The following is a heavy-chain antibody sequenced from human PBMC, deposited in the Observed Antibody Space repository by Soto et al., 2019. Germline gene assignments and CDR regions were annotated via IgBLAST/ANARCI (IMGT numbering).Heavy chain of an antibody. Sequence: SETLSLTCAVYGGSFSGYYWSWIRQPPGKGLEWIGEINHSGSTNYNPSLKSRVTISVDTSKNQFSLKLSSVTAADTALYYCARGVIVPAAKGRWYWFDPWGQGTLVTVSS. CDR2: INHSGST. D-gene: IGHD2-2*01. J-gene: IGHJ5*02. CDR3: ARGVIVPAAKGRWYWFDP. V-gene: IGHV4-34*01. CDR1: GGSFSGYY.